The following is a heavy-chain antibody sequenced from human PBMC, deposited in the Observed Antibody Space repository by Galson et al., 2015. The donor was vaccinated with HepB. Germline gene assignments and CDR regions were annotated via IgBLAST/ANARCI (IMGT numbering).Heavy chain of an antibody. J-gene: IGHJ3*02. D-gene: IGHD3-10*01. V-gene: IGHV3-23*01. Sequence: SLRLSCAASGFTXSSYAXSWVRQAPGKGLEWVSAISGSGGSTYYADSVKGRFTISRDNSKNTLYLQXNSLRSXXXAVYYCARVSSGDRRGEAFDIWGQGXXVTVSS. CDR3: ARVSSGDRRGEAFDI. CDR2: ISGSGGST. CDR1: GFTXSSYA.